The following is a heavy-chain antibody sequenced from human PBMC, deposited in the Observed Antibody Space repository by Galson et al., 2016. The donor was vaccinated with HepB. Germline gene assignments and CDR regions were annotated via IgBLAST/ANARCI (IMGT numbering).Heavy chain of an antibody. J-gene: IGHJ6*02. CDR2: IYFTGDT. V-gene: IGHV3-53*01. Sequence: SPRLSCAASGFSVSSNYMNWVRQAPGKGLEWVSVIYFTGDTYYEDSVKGRFTISRDNSRNTLFLQMNSLRAEDTGVYYCAGDPGVRNGADVWGQRTTGIVS. CDR3: AGDPGVRNGADV. D-gene: IGHD2-8*01. CDR1: GFSVSSNY.